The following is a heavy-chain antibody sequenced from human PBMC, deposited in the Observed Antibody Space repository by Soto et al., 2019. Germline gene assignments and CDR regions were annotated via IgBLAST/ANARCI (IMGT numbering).Heavy chain of an antibody. V-gene: IGHV5-51*01. J-gene: IGHJ3*02. Sequence: GESLKISCKGSGYSFTSYWIGWVRQMPGKGLEWMGIIYPGGSDTRYSPSFQGQVTISADKSISTAYLQWSSLRASDTAMYYCARSGVDDILTGYSPPGDIWGQGTMVTVSS. CDR3: ARSGVDDILTGYSPPGDI. CDR1: GYSFTSYW. D-gene: IGHD3-9*01. CDR2: IYPGGSDT.